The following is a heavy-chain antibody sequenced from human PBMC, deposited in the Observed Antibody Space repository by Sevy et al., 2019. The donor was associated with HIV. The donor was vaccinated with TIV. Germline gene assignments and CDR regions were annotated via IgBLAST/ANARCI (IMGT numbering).Heavy chain of an antibody. CDR3: AKDLAGPGRRYFDY. CDR1: GFIFSNFG. D-gene: IGHD6-13*01. V-gene: IGHV3-30*02. J-gene: IGHJ4*02. Sequence: GGSLRLSCAASGFIFSNFGMHWVRQVPGKGLEWVTFIRYDGSDKYYAASVKGRFTISRDDSKNTLYLQMDSLRAEDTAIHYCAKDLAGPGRRYFDYWGQGTLVTVSS. CDR2: IRYDGSDK.